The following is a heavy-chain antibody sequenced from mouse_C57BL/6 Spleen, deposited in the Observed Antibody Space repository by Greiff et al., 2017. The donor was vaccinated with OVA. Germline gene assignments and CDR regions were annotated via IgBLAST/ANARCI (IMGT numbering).Heavy chain of an antibody. J-gene: IGHJ3*01. Sequence: VQLKESGGGLVKPGGSLKLSCAASGFTFSDYGMHWVRQAPEKGLEWVAYISSGSSTIYYADTVKGRFTISRDNAKNTLFLQMTSLRSEDTAMYYCARRDYDYDFAYWGQGTLVTVSA. CDR2: ISSGSSTI. V-gene: IGHV5-17*01. D-gene: IGHD2-4*01. CDR3: ARRDYDYDFAY. CDR1: GFTFSDYG.